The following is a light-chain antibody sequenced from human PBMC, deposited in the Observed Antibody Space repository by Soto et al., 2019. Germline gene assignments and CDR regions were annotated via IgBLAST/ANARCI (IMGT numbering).Light chain of an antibody. CDR3: QQFNSYPLT. V-gene: IGKV1-13*02. CDR1: QGISSA. Sequence: AIQLTQSPSSLSASVGDRVTITCRASQGISSALAWYQQKPGKAPKLLTYDASSLESGVPPRFSGSGSGTDFTLTISSLQPEDFATYYCQQFNSYPLTFGPGTKVDIK. J-gene: IGKJ3*01. CDR2: DAS.